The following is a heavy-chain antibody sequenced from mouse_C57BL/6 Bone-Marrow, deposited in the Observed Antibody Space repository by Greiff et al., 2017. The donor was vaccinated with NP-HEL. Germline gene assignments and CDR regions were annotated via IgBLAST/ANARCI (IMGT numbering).Heavy chain of an antibody. J-gene: IGHJ3*01. CDR2: LYPGDGDT. CDR3: ARVAY. CDR1: GYEFSNSW. V-gene: IGHV1-80*01. Sequence: VQLQQSGAELVKPGASVKISCKASGYEFSNSWMTWVKQRPGKGLEWIGRLYPGDGDTNSNGKFKDKATLTADTSSSTAYMQTSRLTSEDSAVYSCARVAYGGQGTRVTVSA.